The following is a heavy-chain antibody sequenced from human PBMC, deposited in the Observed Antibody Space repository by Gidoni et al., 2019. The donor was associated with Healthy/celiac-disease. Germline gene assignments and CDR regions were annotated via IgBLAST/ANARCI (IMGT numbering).Heavy chain of an antibody. V-gene: IGHV1-69*01. D-gene: IGHD6-13*01. J-gene: IGHJ4*02. CDR2: IIPIFGTA. CDR3: ARSAGTVFDY. Sequence: QWQLAQSGAEGKKPGCSVKGSCKASGGTFSSYAISWVRQSPGQGLEWMGGIIPIFGTANYAQKFQGRVTITADESTSTAYMELSSLRSEDTAVYYCARSAGTVFDYWGQGTLVTVSS. CDR1: GGTFSSYA.